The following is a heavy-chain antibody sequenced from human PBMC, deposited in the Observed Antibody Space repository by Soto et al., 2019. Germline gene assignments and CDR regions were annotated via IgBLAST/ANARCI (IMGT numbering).Heavy chain of an antibody. CDR3: SQDSYGYGGRDYYYYYMDV. CDR2: ISSDINTV. Sequence: HPGGSLRLSCAASGFPFSGYSMNWVRQSPGKGLEWISYISSDINTVHYADSVRGRFTISRDNSKNTLYLQMNSLRAEDTAVYYCSQDSYGYGGRDYYYYYMDVWGKGTTVTVSS. CDR1: GFPFSGYS. D-gene: IGHD5-18*01. V-gene: IGHV3-48*01. J-gene: IGHJ6*03.